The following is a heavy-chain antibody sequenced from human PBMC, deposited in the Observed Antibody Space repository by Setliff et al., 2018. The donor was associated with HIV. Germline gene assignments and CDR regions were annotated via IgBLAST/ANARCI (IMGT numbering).Heavy chain of an antibody. J-gene: IGHJ6*02. CDR2: FDPEDGQR. Sequence: ASVKVSCKVSGYTLSELSRHWVRQGPGKGLEWMGGFDPEDGQRIYAQKFQGRVTMTEDTSTDTAYVELSSLSFEDTAVYYCATTGPYSGSLYGMDVWGQGTTVTVSS. V-gene: IGHV1-24*01. CDR3: ATTGPYSGSLYGMDV. D-gene: IGHD1-26*01. CDR1: GYTLSELS.